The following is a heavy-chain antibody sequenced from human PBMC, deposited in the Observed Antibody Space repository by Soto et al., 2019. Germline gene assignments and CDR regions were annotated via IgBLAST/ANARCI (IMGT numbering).Heavy chain of an antibody. D-gene: IGHD3-16*02. J-gene: IGHJ4*02. CDR2: IRSKAYGGTT. Sequence: GGSLRLSGTASGFTVGDYAMSWVRQAPGKGLEWVGFIRSKAYGGTTEYAASVKGRFTISRDDSKSIAYLQMNSLKTEDTAVYYCTREAPYYDYVWGSYRPYDYWGQGTLVTVSS. CDR3: TREAPYYDYVWGSYRPYDY. V-gene: IGHV3-49*04. CDR1: GFTVGDYA.